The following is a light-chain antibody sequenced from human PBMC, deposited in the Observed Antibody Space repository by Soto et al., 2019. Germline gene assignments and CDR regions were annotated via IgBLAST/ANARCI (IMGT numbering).Light chain of an antibody. CDR2: KAS. V-gene: IGKV1-5*03. CDR3: QQYNSILRT. J-gene: IGKJ1*01. CDR1: QSISSW. Sequence: DIQMTQSPSTLSASVGDRVTITCRASQSISSWLAWYQQKSGKAPKLLIYKASSLESGVPSRFSGSGSGTEFTLTISSLQPDDFATYYCQQYNSILRTFGQGTKVEIK.